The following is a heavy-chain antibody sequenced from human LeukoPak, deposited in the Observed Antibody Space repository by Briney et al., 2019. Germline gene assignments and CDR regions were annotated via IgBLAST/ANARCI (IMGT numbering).Heavy chain of an antibody. D-gene: IGHD6-13*01. CDR1: GFTFSSYW. Sequence: PGGSLRLSCAASGFTFSSYWMSWVRQAPGKGLEWVANIKQDGSEKYYVDSVKGRFTISRDNAKNSLYLQMNSLRAEDTAVYYCARDALSWHAAERHAVGSPWGQGTLVTVSS. V-gene: IGHV3-7*05. CDR3: ARDALSWHAAERHAVGSP. CDR2: IKQDGSEK. J-gene: IGHJ5*02.